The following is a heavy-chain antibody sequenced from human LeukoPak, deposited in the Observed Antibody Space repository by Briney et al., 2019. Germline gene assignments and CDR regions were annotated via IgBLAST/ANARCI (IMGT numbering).Heavy chain of an antibody. CDR1: GGSISSYY. V-gene: IGHV4-59*12. CDR3: ARGNPYYDSFILGY. D-gene: IGHD3-22*01. CDR2: IYYSGST. Sequence: SETLSLTCTVSGGSISSYYWSWIRQPPGKGLEWIGYIYYSGSTNYNPSLKSRVTISVDTSKNQFSLKLSSVTAADTAVYYCARGNPYYDSFILGYWGQGTLVTVSS. J-gene: IGHJ4*02.